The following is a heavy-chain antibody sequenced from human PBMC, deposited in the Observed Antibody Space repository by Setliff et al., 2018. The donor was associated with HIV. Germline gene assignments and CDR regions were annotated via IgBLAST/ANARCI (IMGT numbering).Heavy chain of an antibody. D-gene: IGHD6-19*01. V-gene: IGHV1-8*01. CDR2: MSPNSGNA. CDR3: ARGLAVAGKSYYYYYYMDV. CDR1: GYTFTSYD. J-gene: IGHJ6*03. Sequence: ASVKVSCKASGYTFTSYDINWVRQATGQGLEWMGWMSPNSGNAGYAQKFQGRVTMTRNTSISTAYMELSSLRSEDTAAYYCARGLAVAGKSYYYYYYMDVWGKGTTVTVSS.